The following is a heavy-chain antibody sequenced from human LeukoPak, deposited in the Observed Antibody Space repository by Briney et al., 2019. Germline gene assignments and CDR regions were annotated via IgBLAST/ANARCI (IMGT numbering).Heavy chain of an antibody. J-gene: IGHJ4*02. CDR1: GYTFTSYY. V-gene: IGHV1-46*01. CDR2: INPSGGST. Sequence: ASVKVSCKASGYTFTSYYMHWVRQAPGQGLEWMGIINPSGGSTSYAQKFQGRVTMTRDMSTSTVYMELSSLRSEDTALYYCASDKPHMQCSSTSCYGLFGYWGQGTLVTVSS. D-gene: IGHD2-2*01. CDR3: ASDKPHMQCSSTSCYGLFGY.